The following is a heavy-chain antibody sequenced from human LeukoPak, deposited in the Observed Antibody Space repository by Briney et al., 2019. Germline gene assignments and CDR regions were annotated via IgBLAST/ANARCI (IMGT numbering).Heavy chain of an antibody. CDR2: IYSSGST. Sequence: SETLSLTCTVSGGSISSSSYYWGWIRQPPGKGLEWIGRIYSSGSTNYNPSLKSRVSMSVDTSKNQFSLKLTSVTAADTAVYYCARGGKATVVTMWGQGILVTVSS. CDR3: ARGGKATVVTM. D-gene: IGHD4-23*01. J-gene: IGHJ4*02. CDR1: GGSISSSSYY. V-gene: IGHV4-39*07.